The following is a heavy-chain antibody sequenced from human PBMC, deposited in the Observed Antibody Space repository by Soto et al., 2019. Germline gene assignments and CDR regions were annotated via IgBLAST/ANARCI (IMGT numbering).Heavy chain of an antibody. CDR1: GGTFSSYA. CDR2: IIPIFGTA. Sequence: QVQLVQSGAEVKKPGSSVKVSCKASGGTFSSYAISWVRQAPGQGLEWMGGIIPIFGTANYAQKFQGRVTITADESTSTAYMELSSLRSEDTAVYYCAREGLRWLQSLSPALGYWGQGTLVTVSS. J-gene: IGHJ4*02. CDR3: AREGLRWLQSLSPALGY. D-gene: IGHD3-16*01. V-gene: IGHV1-69*12.